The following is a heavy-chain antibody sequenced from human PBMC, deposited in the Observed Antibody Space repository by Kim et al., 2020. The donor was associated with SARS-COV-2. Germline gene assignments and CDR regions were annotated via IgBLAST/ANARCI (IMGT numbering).Heavy chain of an antibody. CDR1: GFTFSSCA. V-gene: IGHV3-23*01. J-gene: IGHJ4*02. D-gene: IGHD3-16*01. Sequence: GGSLRLSCVGSGFTFSSCAMNWVRQAPGKGLEWVSSITIDGGNTYYGDTVKGRFTISRDNSKNTLYLQMNSLRAEDTAVYYCAIDFPGLVWVGYWGQGALVTVSS. CDR3: AIDFPGLVWVGY. CDR2: ITIDGGNT.